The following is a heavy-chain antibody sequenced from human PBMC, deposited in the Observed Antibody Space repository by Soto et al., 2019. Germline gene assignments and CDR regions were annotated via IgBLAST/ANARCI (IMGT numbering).Heavy chain of an antibody. CDR3: ARVPLPASYYYYGMDV. CDR1: GFTFSSYW. Sequence: EVQLVESGGGLVQPGGSLRLSCAASGFTFSSYWMHWVRQAPGKGLVWVSRINSDGSSTSYADSVKGRFTISRDNAKNTLYRQMNSLRAEDTAVYYCARVPLPASYYYYGMDVWGQGTTVTVSS. V-gene: IGHV3-74*01. CDR2: INSDGSST. J-gene: IGHJ6*02.